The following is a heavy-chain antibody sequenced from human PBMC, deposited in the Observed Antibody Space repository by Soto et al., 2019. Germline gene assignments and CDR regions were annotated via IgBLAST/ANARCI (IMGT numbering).Heavy chain of an antibody. V-gene: IGHV1-18*04. D-gene: IGHD5-12*01. J-gene: IGHJ6*02. Sequence: QVQLVQSGAEVKKPGASVKVSCKASGYTFTSYGISWVRQAPGQGLEWMGWISAYNGNTNYAQKLQGRVTMTTDTSTSKAYKELRRLGSDDKGVYYCAGDFLSGRCSGSRCLLADGMDVWGQGTTVTVSS. CDR3: AGDFLSGRCSGSRCLLADGMDV. CDR2: ISAYNGNT. CDR1: GYTFTSYG.